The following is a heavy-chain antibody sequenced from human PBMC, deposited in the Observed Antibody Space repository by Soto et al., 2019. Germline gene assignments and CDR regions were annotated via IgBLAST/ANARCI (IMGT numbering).Heavy chain of an antibody. CDR2: IFHGGNI. Sequence: PSETLSLTCAVSGDSVSDDDWWNWVRQTPGKGLEWIGGIFHGGNIHYNPSFKNRVTISIDKSNNRFSLDLHSVTAADTAVYYCARDHLYGNNWAFDYWGQGALVTVSS. CDR3: ARDHLYGNNWAFDY. CDR1: GDSVSDDDW. V-gene: IGHV4-4*02. J-gene: IGHJ4*02. D-gene: IGHD3-10*01.